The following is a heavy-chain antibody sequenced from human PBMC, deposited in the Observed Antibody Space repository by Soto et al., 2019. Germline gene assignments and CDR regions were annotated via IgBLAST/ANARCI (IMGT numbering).Heavy chain of an antibody. Sequence: QVQLVQSGAEVKKPGASVKVSCKASGYTFTSYGISWARQAPGQGLEWMGWISAYNGNTNYAQKLQGRVTMTTDTSTSTAYMELRSLRSADTAVYYCARVPTKGDYEGLLDYWGQGTLVTVSS. CDR2: ISAYNGNT. D-gene: IGHD4-17*01. CDR3: ARVPTKGDYEGLLDY. J-gene: IGHJ4*02. CDR1: GYTFTSYG. V-gene: IGHV1-18*01.